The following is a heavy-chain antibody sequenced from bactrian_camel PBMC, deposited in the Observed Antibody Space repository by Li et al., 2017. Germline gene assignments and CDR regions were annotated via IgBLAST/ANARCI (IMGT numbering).Heavy chain of an antibody. D-gene: IGHD6*01. J-gene: IGHJ4*01. Sequence: VQLVESGGGSVQAGGSLRRSCAASGFTFSNMDMMWVREAPGKGLEWAARISTGGQTAAYADSVKGRFTVSRDNAKNTLALRMDNLTTEDTGMYYCAIGVAGKPIAKGQGTQVTVS. V-gene: IGHV3S42*01. CDR1: GFTFSNMD. CDR2: ISTGGQTA.